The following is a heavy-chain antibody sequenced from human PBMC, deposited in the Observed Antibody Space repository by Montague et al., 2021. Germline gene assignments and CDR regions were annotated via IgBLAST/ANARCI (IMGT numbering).Heavy chain of an antibody. CDR3: ARLDIVLIYWGFDY. CDR2: TTYTGNT. J-gene: IGHJ4*02. D-gene: IGHD2-8*01. Sequence: SETLSLTCIVSGGSISSSNYHWGWIRQPPGKGLEWIGSTTYTGNTYYNPSLKSRVTMSVDTSRNQFSLKLTSVTAADTAVYYCARLDIVLIYWGFDYWGQGTLATVSS. V-gene: IGHV4-39*01. CDR1: GGSISSSNYH.